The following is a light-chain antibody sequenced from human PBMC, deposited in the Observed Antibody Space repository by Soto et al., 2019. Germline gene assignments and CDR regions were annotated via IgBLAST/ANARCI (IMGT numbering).Light chain of an antibody. CDR1: QGISNY. CDR2: AAS. Sequence: DIQMTQSPSSLSASVGDRVTITCRASQGISNYLAWYQQKPGKVPKLLIYAASTLQSCVPSRFSGRGSGTDFTLPISSLQPEDVATYYCQKYNSAPQTFVQGTKVQIK. J-gene: IGKJ1*01. V-gene: IGKV1-27*01. CDR3: QKYNSAPQT.